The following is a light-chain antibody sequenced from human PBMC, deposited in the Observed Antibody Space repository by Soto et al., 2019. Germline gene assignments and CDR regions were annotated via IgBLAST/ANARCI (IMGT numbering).Light chain of an antibody. CDR1: SSNIGAGYD. Sequence: QSVLTQPPSVSGAPGQRVTISCTGSSSNIGAGYDVHWYQQLPGTAPKLLIYGNSNRPSGVPDRFSGPKSGTSASLAITGLQAEDEADYYCQSYDSSLSGSGFGGGTQLTVL. CDR3: QSYDSSLSGSG. J-gene: IGLJ2*01. V-gene: IGLV1-40*01. CDR2: GNS.